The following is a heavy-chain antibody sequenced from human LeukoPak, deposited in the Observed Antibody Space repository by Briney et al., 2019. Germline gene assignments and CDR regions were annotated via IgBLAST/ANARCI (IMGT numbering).Heavy chain of an antibody. Sequence: GGSLRLSCAASGFTFSDYYMNWIRQAPGKGLEWVSYIRSSDTIYYSDSVKGRFTISSDNGTNSLFLEMNSRIAEDDTVYFCARSDCSSTSCYSGHGFHVWGQGTMVTVSS. CDR2: IRSSDTI. J-gene: IGHJ3*01. D-gene: IGHD2-2*01. V-gene: IGHV3-11*01. CDR1: GFTFSDYY. CDR3: ARSDCSSTSCYSGHGFHV.